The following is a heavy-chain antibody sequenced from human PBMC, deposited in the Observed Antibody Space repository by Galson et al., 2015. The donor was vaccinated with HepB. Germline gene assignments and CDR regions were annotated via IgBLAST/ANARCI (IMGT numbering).Heavy chain of an antibody. CDR3: TRGQQLVRRDTYFYYYYYMDV. V-gene: IGHV3-73*01. D-gene: IGHD6-13*01. CDR1: GFTFSGSA. CDR2: IRSKTNGHAT. Sequence: SLRLSCAASGFTFSGSAMHWVRQTSGKGLEWVGRIRSKTNGHATAYAASVKGRFTIFRDDSKNTAFLQMNSLKTEDTAVYYCTRGQQLVRRDTYFYYYYYMDVWGKGTTVTVSS. J-gene: IGHJ6*03.